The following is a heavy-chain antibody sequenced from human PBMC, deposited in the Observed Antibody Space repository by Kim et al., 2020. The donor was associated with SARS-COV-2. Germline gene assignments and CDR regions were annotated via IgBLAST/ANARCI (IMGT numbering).Heavy chain of an antibody. J-gene: IGHJ6*02. CDR3: AKMGAVKSYFFYGMDV. V-gene: IGHV3-11*03. D-gene: IGHD1-26*01. CDR2: ISSSGSYT. CDR1: GINFSYYY. Sequence: GGSLRLSCAASGINFSYYYMSWIRQAPGKGLEWVSYISSSGSYTKYADSLKGRFTISRDNAENSLYLQMNSLRPEDTALYYCAKMGAVKSYFFYGMDVWGQGTTVTVSS.